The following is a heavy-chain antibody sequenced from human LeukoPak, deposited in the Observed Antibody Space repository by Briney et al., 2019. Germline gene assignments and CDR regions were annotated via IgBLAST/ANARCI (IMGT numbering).Heavy chain of an antibody. CDR2: ISGGGGST. CDR3: ATLPYFDWLSLFDY. CDR1: GFTFSSYA. V-gene: IGHV3-23*01. Sequence: GGSLRLSCAASGFTFSSYAMSWVRQAPGKGLEWVSAISGGGGSTYYADSVKGRFTISRDNSKNTLYLQMNSLRAEDTAVYYCATLPYFDWLSLFDYWGQGTLVTVSS. J-gene: IGHJ4*02. D-gene: IGHD3-9*01.